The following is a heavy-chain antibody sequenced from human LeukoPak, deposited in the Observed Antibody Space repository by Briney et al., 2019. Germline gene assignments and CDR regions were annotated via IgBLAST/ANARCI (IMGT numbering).Heavy chain of an antibody. D-gene: IGHD3-10*01. V-gene: IGHV3-21*01. CDR2: ISSSSSYI. CDR3: ARSRFGELGTVDY. J-gene: IGHJ4*02. CDR1: GFTFSHYW. Sequence: GGSLRLSCEASGFTFSHYWMHWVRQAPGKGLEWVSSISSSSSYIYYADSVKGRFTISRDNAKNSLYLQMNSLRAEDTAVYYCARSRFGELGTVDYWGQGTLVTVSS.